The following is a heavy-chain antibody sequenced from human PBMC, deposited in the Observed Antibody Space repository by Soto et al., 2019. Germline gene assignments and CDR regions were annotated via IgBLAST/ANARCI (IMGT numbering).Heavy chain of an antibody. J-gene: IGHJ4*02. Sequence: PXETLSLPSYGSGVSISSYFWSWIRQAPGRGLEWIGYTYHRGSTNYSPSLRSRVAISLETSENQFSLKVNSVTAADTDVYYCARIGGYHVPLDYWGQGTQVTVS. CDR2: TYHRGST. CDR3: ARIGGYHVPLDY. CDR1: GVSISSYF. V-gene: IGHV4-59*01. D-gene: IGHD6-25*01.